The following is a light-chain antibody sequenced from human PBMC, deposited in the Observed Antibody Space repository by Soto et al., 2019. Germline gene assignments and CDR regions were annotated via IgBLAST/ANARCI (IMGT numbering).Light chain of an antibody. J-gene: IGKJ2*01. CDR3: QDYNIHSRYT. CDR1: QSISGW. CDR2: KAS. Sequence: DIQMTQSPSTLSASVGDRVTITCRASQSISGWLAWYQQKPGKAPRNLIYKASNLQSGVPSRFSGSGFGTEYTLTIDNLQHDEYATDYCQDYNIHSRYTFGQGTRL. V-gene: IGKV1-5*03.